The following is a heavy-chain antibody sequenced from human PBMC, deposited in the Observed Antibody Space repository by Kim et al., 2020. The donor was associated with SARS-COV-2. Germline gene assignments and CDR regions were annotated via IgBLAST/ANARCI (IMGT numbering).Heavy chain of an antibody. CDR2: FDPEDGET. Sequence: ASVKVSCKVSGYTLTELSMHWVRQAPGKGLEWMGGFDPEDGETIYAQKFQGRVTMTEDTSTDTAYMELSSLRSEDTAVYYCATEIYFQQLVLAFDIWGQGTMVTVSS. CDR1: GYTLTELS. CDR3: ATEIYFQQLVLAFDI. J-gene: IGHJ3*02. V-gene: IGHV1-24*01. D-gene: IGHD6-13*01.